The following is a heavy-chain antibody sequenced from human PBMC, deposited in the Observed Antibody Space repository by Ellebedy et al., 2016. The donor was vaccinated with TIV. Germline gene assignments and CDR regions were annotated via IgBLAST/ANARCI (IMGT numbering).Heavy chain of an antibody. Sequence: GGSLRLSXAASGFTFSSYGMHWVRQAPDKGLEWVAVIWYDGTNKYYADSVKGRFTISRDNSKNTLYLQMNSLRAEDTAVYYCARPWIQLWFDPFDPWGQGTLVTVSS. CDR1: GFTFSSYG. V-gene: IGHV3-33*01. CDR2: IWYDGTNK. CDR3: ARPWIQLWFDPFDP. J-gene: IGHJ5*02. D-gene: IGHD5-18*01.